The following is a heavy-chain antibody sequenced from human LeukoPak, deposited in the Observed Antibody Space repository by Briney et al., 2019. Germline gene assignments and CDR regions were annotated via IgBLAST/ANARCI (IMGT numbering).Heavy chain of an antibody. V-gene: IGHV1-46*01. CDR2: INPSGGST. CDR1: GYTFTSYY. Sequence: ASVKVSCKASGYTFTSYYMHWVRQAPGQGLEWMGIINPSGGSTSYAQKFQGRVTMTRDTSTSTVYMELSSLRSEDTAVYYCARGPEYDYVWGSYPDYGGNSGQPFDYWGQGTLVTVSS. CDR3: ARGPEYDYVWGSYPDYGGNSGQPFDY. J-gene: IGHJ4*02. D-gene: IGHD3-16*02.